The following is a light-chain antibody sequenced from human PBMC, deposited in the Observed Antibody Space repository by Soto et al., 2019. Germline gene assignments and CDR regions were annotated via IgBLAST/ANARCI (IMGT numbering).Light chain of an antibody. CDR2: EVT. Sequence: QSVRTRAPSASGSPGQAVTVSCTGTSNDVGRYNYVSWYQQHPGKVPKLIIYEVTKRPSGVPNRFSGSKSGNTASLTVSGLQAEDEADYYCSSYAGSNTLGVFGTGTKVTVL. CDR3: SSYAGSNTLGV. CDR1: SNDVGRYNY. V-gene: IGLV2-8*01. J-gene: IGLJ1*01.